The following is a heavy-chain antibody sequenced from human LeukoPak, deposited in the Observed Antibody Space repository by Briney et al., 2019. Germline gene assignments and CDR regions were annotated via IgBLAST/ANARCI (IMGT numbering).Heavy chain of an antibody. Sequence: GGSLILSCASSGFTFSSYLLDWVRQAPGKGPGGVARTYGEGSSTAYADSVKGRFTINNDHAKHTLYLLVNTIRAEDTAVYYCARASVEWYIFDYWGQGTLVTVSS. CDR1: GFTFSSYL. J-gene: IGHJ4*02. V-gene: IGHV3-74*01. CDR2: TYGEGSST. D-gene: IGHD3-3*01. CDR3: ARASVEWYIFDY.